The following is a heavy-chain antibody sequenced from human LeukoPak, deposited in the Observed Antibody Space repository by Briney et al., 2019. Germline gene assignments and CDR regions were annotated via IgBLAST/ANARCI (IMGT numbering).Heavy chain of an antibody. CDR2: ISSSSSYI. CDR3: ARDKTYGDYVFVY. Sequence: GGSLRLACAASGFTFSSYSMYWVRQAPAKGLEWVSSISSSSSYIYYADSVKGRFTISRDNSKNTLYLQMNSLRAEDTAVYYCARDKTYGDYVFVYWGQGTLVTVSS. D-gene: IGHD4-17*01. J-gene: IGHJ4*02. V-gene: IGHV3-21*01. CDR1: GFTFSSYS.